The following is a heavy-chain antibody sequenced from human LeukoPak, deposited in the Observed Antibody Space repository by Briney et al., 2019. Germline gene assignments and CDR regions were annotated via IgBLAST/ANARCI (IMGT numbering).Heavy chain of an antibody. CDR2: IYYSGST. Sequence: SETLSLTCTVSGGSISSSYSWGWIRQPPGKGLEWIGNIYYSGSTNYNPSLKSRVTISVDTSKNQFSLKLSSVTAADTAVYYCARGVRSGYDWAYGYYYYYMDVWGKGTTVTVSS. D-gene: IGHD5-12*01. J-gene: IGHJ6*03. CDR3: ARGVRSGYDWAYGYYYYYMDV. V-gene: IGHV4-39*07. CDR1: GGSISSSYS.